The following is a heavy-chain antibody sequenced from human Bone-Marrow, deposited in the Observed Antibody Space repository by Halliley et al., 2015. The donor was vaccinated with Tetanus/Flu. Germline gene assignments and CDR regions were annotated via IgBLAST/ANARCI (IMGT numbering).Heavy chain of an antibody. CDR3: AGAPFGSCNDASCYPLDY. V-gene: IGHV3-23*01. D-gene: IGHD2-15*01. Sequence: YYADYVKGRFTMSRDKSKNSLFLQMNNLRAGDTAVYYCAGAPFGSCNDASCYPLDYWGQGTLVTVSS. J-gene: IGHJ4*02.